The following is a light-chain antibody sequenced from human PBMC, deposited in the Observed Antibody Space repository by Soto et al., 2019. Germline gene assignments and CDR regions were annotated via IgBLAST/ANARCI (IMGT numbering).Light chain of an antibody. Sequence: EIVLTQSPGTLSLSAGERATLSCRASQSVSSAYLAWYQQKTGQAPRLLIYDVSSRATGIPDRFSGSGSGTDLTLTVSRLEPEDFAVYYCQQYGSSPETFGQGTKVDIK. V-gene: IGKV3-20*01. J-gene: IGKJ1*01. CDR1: QSVSSAY. CDR2: DVS. CDR3: QQYGSSPET.